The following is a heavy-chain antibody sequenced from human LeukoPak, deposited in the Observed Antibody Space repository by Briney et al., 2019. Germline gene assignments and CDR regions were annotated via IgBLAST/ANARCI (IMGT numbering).Heavy chain of an antibody. V-gene: IGHV3-23*01. CDR2: ISGDTATT. D-gene: IGHD7-27*01. CDR1: GFTFAGYS. CDR3: AKRVSGAFDI. J-gene: IGHJ3*02. Sequence: GGSLRLSCVASGFTFAGYSMSWVRQAPGKGLEWVSIISGDTATTFYGDSVKGRFTISRDNSKNTVYLQMNSLRDEDTAVYYCAKRVSGAFDIWGQGTMVTVSS.